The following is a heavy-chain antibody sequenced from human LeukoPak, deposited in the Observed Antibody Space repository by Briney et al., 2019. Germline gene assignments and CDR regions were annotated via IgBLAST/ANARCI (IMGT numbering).Heavy chain of an antibody. CDR3: ARGGGGIAASIFDY. CDR2: IYYSGST. V-gene: IGHV4-59*01. J-gene: IGHJ4*02. Sequence: PSETLSLTCTVSGGSISSYHWSWIRQPPGKGLEWIGYIYYSGSTNYNPSLKSRVTISVDTSKNQFSLKLSSVTAADTPVYYCARGGGGIAASIFDYWGQGTLVTVSS. D-gene: IGHD6-13*01. CDR1: GGSISSYH.